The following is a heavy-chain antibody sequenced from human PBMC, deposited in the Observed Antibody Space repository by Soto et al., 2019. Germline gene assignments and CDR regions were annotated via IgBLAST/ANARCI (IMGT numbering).Heavy chain of an antibody. CDR1: GGSFSGYY. D-gene: IGHD4-17*01. Sequence: PSETLSLTCAVYGGSFSGYYWSWIRQPPGKGLEWIGEISHSGSTNYNPSLKSRVTISVDTSKNQFSLKLSSVTAADTAVYYCARQRGGMTTGWFDPWGQGTLVTVSS. CDR3: ARQRGGMTTGWFDP. CDR2: ISHSGST. J-gene: IGHJ5*02. V-gene: IGHV4-34*01.